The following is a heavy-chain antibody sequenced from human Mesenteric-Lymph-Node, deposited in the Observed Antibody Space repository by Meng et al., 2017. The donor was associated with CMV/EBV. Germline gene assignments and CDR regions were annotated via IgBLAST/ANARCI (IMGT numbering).Heavy chain of an antibody. CDR1: GDSVSSGSHY. J-gene: IGHJ5*02. CDR3: ARGPGVVPVAIHWFDP. V-gene: IGHV4-61*01. Sequence: SETLSLTCSVSGDSVSSGSHYWSWIRQPPGKGLEWVGYIYYIGTTNYNPSLRSRVTISVDTSKNQFSLNLSSVTAADTAVYYCARGPGVVPVAIHWFDPWGQGTLVTVSS. D-gene: IGHD2-2*01. CDR2: IYYIGTT.